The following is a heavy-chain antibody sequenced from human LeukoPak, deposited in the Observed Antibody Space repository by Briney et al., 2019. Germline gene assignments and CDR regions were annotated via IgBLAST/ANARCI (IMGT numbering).Heavy chain of an antibody. V-gene: IGHV4-59*08. D-gene: IGHD1-7*01. Sequence: ETLSLTCTVSGGSISGYYWSWIRQPPGKGLEWIAYISYSGSTSYNASLKGRVTISVDTSKNQFSLNLSSLTAADTAVYYCVRHSGGTTYDYWGQGIQVTVSS. CDR2: ISYSGST. CDR1: GGSISGYY. CDR3: VRHSGGTTYDY. J-gene: IGHJ4*02.